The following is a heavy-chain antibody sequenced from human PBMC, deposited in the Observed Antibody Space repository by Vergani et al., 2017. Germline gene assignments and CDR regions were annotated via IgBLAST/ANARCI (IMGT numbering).Heavy chain of an antibody. CDR3: AKDCDFWSGPALDY. CDR1: GFSFPGYA. V-gene: IGHV3-23*01. Sequence: EVQLLESGGGLVQPGGSLRLSCEASGFSFPGYAMSWVRQAPGKGLEWVSSVSGSSATPYYADSVKGRFTISRDNSKNTLYLQMNSLRAEDTAVYYCAKDCDFWSGPALDYWGQGTLVTVSS. J-gene: IGHJ4*02. D-gene: IGHD3-3*01. CDR2: VSGSSATP.